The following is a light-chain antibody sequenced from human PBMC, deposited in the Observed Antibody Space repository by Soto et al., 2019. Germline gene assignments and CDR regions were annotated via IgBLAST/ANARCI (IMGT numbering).Light chain of an antibody. Sequence: DIQMTQSPSSLSASVGDRVTITCRASQSISSYLNWYQQKPGKAPKLLIYAASSLQSGVPSRFSGSASGTDFTLTISSLQPEDFATYYCQQSYSTPLATFGPGTKVDIK. J-gene: IGKJ3*01. CDR1: QSISSY. V-gene: IGKV1-39*01. CDR2: AAS. CDR3: QQSYSTPLAT.